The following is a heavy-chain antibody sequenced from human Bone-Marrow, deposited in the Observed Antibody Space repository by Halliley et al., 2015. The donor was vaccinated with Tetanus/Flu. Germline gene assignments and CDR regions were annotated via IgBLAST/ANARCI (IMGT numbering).Heavy chain of an antibody. J-gene: IGHJ6*02. CDR1: GYTFTNYG. CDR2: ISGYNGDT. D-gene: IGHD2-15*01. CDR3: ARDPAATQIAYFGMDV. V-gene: IGHV1-18*01. Sequence: QLVQSGAEVKKPGASVKVSCKASGYTFTNYGITWVRQAPGQGLEWMGWISGYNGDTKYAQRFQGRVTMTTDTSTTTAYLDLRSLRSDDTAVYYCARDPAATQIAYFGMDVWGQGTPVTVSS.